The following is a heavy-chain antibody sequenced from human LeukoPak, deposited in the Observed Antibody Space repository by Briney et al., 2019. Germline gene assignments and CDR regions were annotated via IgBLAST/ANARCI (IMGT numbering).Heavy chain of an antibody. Sequence: SETLSLTCTVSGGSISSGSYYWSWIRQPAGKGLEWIGRMYSSGSTNYNPSLKSRVIISVDTSKNQFSLNLTSVTAADTAVYYCARETWYSTGYYYYYMDVWGKGTTVTVSS. V-gene: IGHV4-61*02. J-gene: IGHJ6*03. CDR2: MYSSGST. CDR1: GGSISSGSYY. D-gene: IGHD2-8*02. CDR3: ARETWYSTGYYYYYMDV.